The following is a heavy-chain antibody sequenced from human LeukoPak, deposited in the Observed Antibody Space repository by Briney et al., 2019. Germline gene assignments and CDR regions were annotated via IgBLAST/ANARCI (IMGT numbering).Heavy chain of an antibody. Sequence: GGSLRLSCAASGFTLSSYWMSWVRQAPGKGLEWVANIKQDGSEKYYVDSVKGRFTISRDNAKNSLYLQMNSLRAEDTAVYYCARAKQYYDFWSGYYYFDYWGQGTLVTVPS. J-gene: IGHJ4*02. CDR3: ARAKQYYDFWSGYYYFDY. CDR2: IKQDGSEK. V-gene: IGHV3-7*01. CDR1: GFTLSSYW. D-gene: IGHD3-3*01.